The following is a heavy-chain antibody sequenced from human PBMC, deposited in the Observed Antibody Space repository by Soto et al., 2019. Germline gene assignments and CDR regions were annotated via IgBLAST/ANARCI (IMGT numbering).Heavy chain of an antibody. D-gene: IGHD3-3*01. CDR2: ISSSSSTI. CDR1: GFTFSSYS. J-gene: IGHJ4*02. Sequence: GGSLRLSCAASGFTFSSYSMNWVRQAPGKGLEWVSYISSSSSTIYYADSVKGRFTISRENAKNSLYLQMNSLRAEDTAVYYCARGMWVQADTIFGVVTPPYFDYWGQGTLVTVSS. CDR3: ARGMWVQADTIFGVVTPPYFDY. V-gene: IGHV3-48*01.